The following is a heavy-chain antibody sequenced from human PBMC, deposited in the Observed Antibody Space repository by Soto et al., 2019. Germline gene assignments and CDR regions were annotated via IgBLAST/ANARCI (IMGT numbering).Heavy chain of an antibody. CDR3: TTDSGYRRSSLYFAC. V-gene: IGHV3-15*01. D-gene: IGHD2-15*01. J-gene: IGHJ4*02. CDR2: IKSKTDGGTI. Sequence: GGSLTLSCAASGFTFSNAWMTWVRQAPGKGLEWVGRIKSKTDGGTIDYAAPVKGRFTVSRDDSETTLYLQMNSLKTEDTAVYYCTTDSGYRRSSLYFACWVQGTQVTVSS. CDR1: GFTFSNAW.